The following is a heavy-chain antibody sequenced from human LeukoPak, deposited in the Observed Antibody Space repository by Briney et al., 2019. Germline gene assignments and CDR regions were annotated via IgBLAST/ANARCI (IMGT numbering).Heavy chain of an antibody. J-gene: IGHJ1*01. CDR3: ARESLHYYDSSGQEYFQH. CDR1: GYTFTSYA. CDR2: INAGNGNT. Sequence: ASVKVSCKASGYTFTSYAMHWVRQAPGQRLEWMGWINAGNGNTKYSQKFQGRVTITRDTSASTAYMELSSLRSEDTAVYYCARESLHYYDSSGQEYFQHWGQGTLVTVSS. D-gene: IGHD3-22*01. V-gene: IGHV1-3*01.